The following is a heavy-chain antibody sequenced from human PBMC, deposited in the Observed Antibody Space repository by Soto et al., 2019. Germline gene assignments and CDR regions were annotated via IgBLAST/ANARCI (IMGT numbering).Heavy chain of an antibody. D-gene: IGHD2-15*01. CDR1: AYSFTSYW. CDR2: IDPSDSYT. V-gene: IGHV5-10-1*01. Sequence: GACVKISCTGSAYSFTSYWLNWVRQTPGKGLEWMGRIDPSDSYTNYSPSFHGHVTISADKSISIAYLQWSSLQASDTAMYYCAREDFGDYYYFGLDVWGQGTTVTVCS. J-gene: IGHJ6*02. CDR3: AREDFGDYYYFGLDV.